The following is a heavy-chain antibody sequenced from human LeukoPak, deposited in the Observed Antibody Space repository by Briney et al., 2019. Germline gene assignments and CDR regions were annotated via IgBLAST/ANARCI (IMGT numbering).Heavy chain of an antibody. D-gene: IGHD1-7*01. Sequence: PGGSLRLSCVVSGFSLNTYEMTWVRQAPGKGLEWVATLGMNGASVYYADFVRGRFTISGDNSRSTLYLQLNSLRVEDTAVYYCAKHWRGTWNSAYYFDSWGQGTLVSVSS. V-gene: IGHV3-23*01. CDR3: AKHWRGTWNSAYYFDS. J-gene: IGHJ4*02. CDR2: LGMNGASV. CDR1: GFSLNTYE.